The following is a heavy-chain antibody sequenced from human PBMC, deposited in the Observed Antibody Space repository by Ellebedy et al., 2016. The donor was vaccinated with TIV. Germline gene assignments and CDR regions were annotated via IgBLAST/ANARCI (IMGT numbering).Heavy chain of an antibody. CDR2: INTDGSTT. CDR1: GFTFSSYW. Sequence: GESLKISCAASGFTFSSYWMHWVRQAPGKGLVWVSHINTDGSTTNYADSVKGRFTISIDNAKNTLYLQMNSLRDEDTAVYYCARLGGHGYSYGLDDWGQGILVIASS. D-gene: IGHD5-18*01. J-gene: IGHJ4*02. V-gene: IGHV3-74*01. CDR3: ARLGGHGYSYGLDD.